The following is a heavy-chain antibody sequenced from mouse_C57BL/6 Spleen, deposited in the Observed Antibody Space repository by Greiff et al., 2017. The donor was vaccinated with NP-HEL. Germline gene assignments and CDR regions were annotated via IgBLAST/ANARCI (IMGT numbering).Heavy chain of an antibody. Sequence: VKLMESGPELVKPGASVKMSCKASGYTFTTYPIEWMKQNHGKSLEWIGNFHPYNDDTKYNEKFKGKATLTVEKSSSTVYLELSRLTSDDSAVYYCARRGDDYDDNLDYWGQGTTLTVSS. D-gene: IGHD2-4*01. CDR1: GYTFTTYP. CDR3: ARRGDDYDDNLDY. J-gene: IGHJ2*01. CDR2: FHPYNDDT. V-gene: IGHV1-47*01.